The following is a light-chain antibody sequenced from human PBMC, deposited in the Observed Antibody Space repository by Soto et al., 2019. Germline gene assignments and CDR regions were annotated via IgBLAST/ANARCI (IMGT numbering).Light chain of an antibody. CDR2: AAS. J-gene: IGKJ1*01. CDR3: QQYGSSMTWT. Sequence: EVVLTQSPGTVSLSPGERATLSCRASQSVTSNYLGWYQQKPGQAPRLLIYAASSRATGIPDRFSGSGSGTDFTLSISRLEPEDFAVYYCQQYGSSMTWTFGQGTKVEIK. CDR1: QSVTSNY. V-gene: IGKV3-20*01.